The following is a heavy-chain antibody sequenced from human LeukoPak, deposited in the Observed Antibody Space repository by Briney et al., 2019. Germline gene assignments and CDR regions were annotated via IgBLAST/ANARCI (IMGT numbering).Heavy chain of an antibody. CDR3: ARGSTWDTAYYYMDV. CDR1: GGSISTDY. J-gene: IGHJ6*03. CDR2: IYYTGST. V-gene: IGHV4-59*01. D-gene: IGHD5-18*01. Sequence: SETLSLTCSVSGGSISTDYWSWIRQPPEKGLEWIGYIYYTGSTNYNPSLKSRVTISVDMSKNQFSLRLSSVTAADTAVYYCARGSTWDTAYYYMDVWGKGTTVTFSS.